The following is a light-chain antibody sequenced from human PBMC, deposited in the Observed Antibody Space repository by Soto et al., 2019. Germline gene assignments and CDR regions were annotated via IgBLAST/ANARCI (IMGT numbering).Light chain of an antibody. Sequence: QSALTQPASVSGSPGQSITISCIGSSSDVGGYNYVSWYQHRPGRVPKPMIFEVSDRPSGVSSRFSGSKSGNTAYLTISGLQAEDEADYYCSSFSSTSTIVFGGGTKVTVL. J-gene: IGLJ2*01. CDR1: SSDVGGYNY. CDR3: SSFSSTSTIV. CDR2: EVS. V-gene: IGLV2-14*01.